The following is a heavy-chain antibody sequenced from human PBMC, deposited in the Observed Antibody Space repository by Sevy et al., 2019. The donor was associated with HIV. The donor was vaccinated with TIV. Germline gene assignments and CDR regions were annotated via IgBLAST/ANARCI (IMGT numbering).Heavy chain of an antibody. CDR2: IYWDDDN. V-gene: IGHV2-5*02. D-gene: IGHD4-4*01. J-gene: IGHJ4*02. Sequence: SGPTLVNPTQTLTLTCTFSGFSLNAAGMGVGWIRQPPGKALEWLALIYWDDDNRYSPSLQSRLTVTKDTSKRQVFLTMTNVDPMDTATYYCEHRRTYGNPFKYWGPGTLVTVSS. CDR3: EHRRTYGNPFKY. CDR1: GFSLNAAGMG.